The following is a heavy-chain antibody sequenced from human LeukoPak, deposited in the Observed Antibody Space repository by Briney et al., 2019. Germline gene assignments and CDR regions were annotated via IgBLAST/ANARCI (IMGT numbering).Heavy chain of an antibody. V-gene: IGHV3-23*01. CDR1: GFTFSSYA. CDR3: AKDRKPLITMVRGAGGEF. D-gene: IGHD3-10*01. CDR2: ISGSGGST. J-gene: IGHJ4*02. Sequence: GGSLRLSCAASGFTFSSYAMSWVRQAPGKGLEWVSAISGSGGSTYYADSVKGRFTISRDNSKNTLYLQMNSLRAEDTAVYYCAKDRKPLITMVRGAGGEFGGQGTLVTVSS.